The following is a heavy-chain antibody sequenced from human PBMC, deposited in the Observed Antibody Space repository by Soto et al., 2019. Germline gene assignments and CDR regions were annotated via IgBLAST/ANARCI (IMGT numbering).Heavy chain of an antibody. CDR1: GFSFSTSGVG. D-gene: IGHD6-6*01. CDR2: IYWSGDE. CDR3: ARGLATLPVFAFDV. V-gene: IGHV2-5*01. Sequence: SGPTLVNPTQTLTLTCSFSGFSFSTSGVGVGWVRQPPGKALEWLALIYWSGDEHYRPSLKSRLTITKDTSKNQVVLIMTNMDPVDTATYYCARGLATLPVFAFDVWGQGTTVTVSS. J-gene: IGHJ3*01.